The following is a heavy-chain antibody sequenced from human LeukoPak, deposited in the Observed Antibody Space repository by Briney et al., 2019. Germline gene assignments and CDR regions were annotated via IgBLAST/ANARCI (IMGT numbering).Heavy chain of an antibody. Sequence: SVKVSCKASGYTFTVYYMHWVRQAPGQGLEWMGWINPNSGGTNYAQKFQGRVTMTRDTSISTAYMELSRLRSDDTAVYYCARAGAGDPRSYFDCWGQGTLVTVSS. D-gene: IGHD7-27*01. CDR2: INPNSGGT. J-gene: IGHJ4*01. CDR1: GYTFTVYY. V-gene: IGHV1-2*02. CDR3: ARAGAGDPRSYFDC.